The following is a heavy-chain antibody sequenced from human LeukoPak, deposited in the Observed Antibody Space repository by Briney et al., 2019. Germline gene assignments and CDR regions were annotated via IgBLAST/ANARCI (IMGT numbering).Heavy chain of an antibody. CDR2: ISSSSSYI. Sequence: PGGSLRLSCAASGFTFSSYSMNWVRQAPGKGLEWVSSISSSSSYIYYADPVKGRFTISRDNAKNSLYLQMNSLRAEDTAVYYCARDRRSSWYYYYYGMDVWGKGTTVTVSS. J-gene: IGHJ6*04. V-gene: IGHV3-21*01. CDR3: ARDRRSSWYYYYYGMDV. CDR1: GFTFSSYS. D-gene: IGHD6-13*01.